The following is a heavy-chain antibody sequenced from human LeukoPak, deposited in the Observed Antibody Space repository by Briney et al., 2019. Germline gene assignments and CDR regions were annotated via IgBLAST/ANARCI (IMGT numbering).Heavy chain of an antibody. CDR2: IKQDESEK. Sequence: PGGSLRLSCAASGFTFSSYWMSWVRQAPGKGLEWVANIKQDESEKYYVDSVKGRFTISRDNAKNSLYLQMNSLRAEDTAVYYCARGVRYYDILTGYYLGYFDYWGQGTLVTVSS. CDR1: GFTFSSYW. D-gene: IGHD3-9*01. J-gene: IGHJ4*02. CDR3: ARGVRYYDILTGYYLGYFDY. V-gene: IGHV3-7*01.